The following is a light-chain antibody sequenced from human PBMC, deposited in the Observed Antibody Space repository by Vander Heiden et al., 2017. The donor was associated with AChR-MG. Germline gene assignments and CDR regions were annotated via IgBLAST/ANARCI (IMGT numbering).Light chain of an antibody. CDR3: QQYGSSLMYT. J-gene: IGKJ2*01. V-gene: IGKV3-20*01. Sequence: EIVLTQSPGTLSLSPGERATLSCRASQSVSSSYLAWYQQKPGQAPRLLIYGASSRATGIPDRFSGSGSGTDFTLTISRLEPEDFAVYYCQQYGSSLMYTFASRGPSWRSN. CDR1: QSVSSSY. CDR2: GAS.